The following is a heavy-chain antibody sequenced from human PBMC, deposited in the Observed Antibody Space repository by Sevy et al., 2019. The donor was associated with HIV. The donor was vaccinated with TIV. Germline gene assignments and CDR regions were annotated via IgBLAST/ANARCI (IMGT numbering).Heavy chain of an antibody. CDR1: GITFSSYA. J-gene: IGHJ4*02. V-gene: IGHV3-23*01. CDR2: ISHTGDNI. Sequence: GGSLRLSCAASGITFSSYAVTWVRQAPGKGLEWVSSISHTGDNIHYADSVRGRFTISRDNSKSTLYLHMSSLRAEDTAVYYCAGRKVGDFWSGSLRGPWAGGPLFDYWGQGTLVTVSS. CDR3: AGRKVGDFWSGSLRGPWAGGPLFDY. D-gene: IGHD3-3*01.